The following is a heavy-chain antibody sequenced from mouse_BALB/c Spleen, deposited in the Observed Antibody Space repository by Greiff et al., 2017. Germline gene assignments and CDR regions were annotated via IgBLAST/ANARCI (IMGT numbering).Heavy chain of an antibody. CDR2: IYPSDSYT. D-gene: IGHD2-4*01. Sequence: QVQLQQPGAELVRPGASVKLSCKASGYTFTSYWINWVKQRPGQGLEWIGNIYPSDSYTNYNQKFKDKATLTVDKSSSTAYMQLSSPTSEDSAVYYCTRDYDYDVYFDYWGQGTTLTVSS. J-gene: IGHJ2*01. V-gene: IGHV1-69*02. CDR1: GYTFTSYW. CDR3: TRDYDYDVYFDY.